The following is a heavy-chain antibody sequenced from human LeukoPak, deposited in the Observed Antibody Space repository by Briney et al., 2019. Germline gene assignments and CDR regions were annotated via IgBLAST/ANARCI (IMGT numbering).Heavy chain of an antibody. V-gene: IGHV4-61*02. CDR2: IYTSGST. Sequence: SQTLSLTCTVSGGSISSGSYYWSWIRQPAGKGLEWIGRIYTSGSTNYNPSLKSRVTISVDTSKNQFSLKLSSVTAADTAVYYCARDLGAPYAFDIWGQGRMVTVSS. J-gene: IGHJ3*02. CDR3: ARDLGAPYAFDI. CDR1: GGSISSGSYY. D-gene: IGHD1-26*01.